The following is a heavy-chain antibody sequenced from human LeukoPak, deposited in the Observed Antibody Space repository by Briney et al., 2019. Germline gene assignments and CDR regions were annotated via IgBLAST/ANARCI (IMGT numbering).Heavy chain of an antibody. V-gene: IGHV1-8*02. CDR2: MNPNSGNT. Sequence: GASVKVSCKASGYTFTSYDINWVRQATGQGLEWMGWMNPNSGNTGYAQKFQGRVTMTRDTSTSTVYMELSSLRSEDTAVYYCARGIGDSSGYSDYWGQGTLVTVSS. J-gene: IGHJ4*02. CDR3: ARGIGDSSGYSDY. CDR1: GYTFTSYD. D-gene: IGHD3-22*01.